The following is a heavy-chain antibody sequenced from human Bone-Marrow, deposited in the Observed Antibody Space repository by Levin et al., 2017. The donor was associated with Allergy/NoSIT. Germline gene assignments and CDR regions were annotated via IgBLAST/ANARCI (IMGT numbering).Heavy chain of an antibody. CDR2: IIGDGTST. CDR3: AKDATFSSAWGYFDS. CDR1: GFAFRSYA. Sequence: GGSLRLSCAASGFAFRSYAMSWVRQAPGKGLEWVSLIIGDGTSTHYADSVGGRFTISRDNSKNTLYLDMTSLRAEDTAVFYCAKDATFSSAWGYFDSWGQGTLVTVSS. D-gene: IGHD3-22*01. V-gene: IGHV3-23*01. J-gene: IGHJ4*02.